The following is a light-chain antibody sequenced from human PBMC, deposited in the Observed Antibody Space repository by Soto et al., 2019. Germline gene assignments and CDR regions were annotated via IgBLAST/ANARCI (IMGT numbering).Light chain of an antibody. CDR3: QQYGSSTPVT. Sequence: EIVLTQSPGTLSLSPGERATLSCRASQSINSYLAWYQQKHGQAPRLLIYAASSRATGVPDRFSGSGSGTDFTLTISRLEPEDFAGYYCQQYGSSTPVTFGPGTKVDIK. J-gene: IGKJ3*01. CDR2: AAS. V-gene: IGKV3-20*01. CDR1: QSINSY.